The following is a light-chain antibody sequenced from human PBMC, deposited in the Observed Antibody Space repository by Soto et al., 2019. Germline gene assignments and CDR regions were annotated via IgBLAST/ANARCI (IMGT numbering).Light chain of an antibody. Sequence: DIQMTQSPSTLSASVGDRVTITCRASQSISSWLAWYQQKPGKAPKLLIYNASSLESGFPSRFSGSGSGTAFTLPISSLQPDDFATYCRQQYNSYPYCFGSGTKPESK. CDR3: QQYNSYPYC. J-gene: IGKJ2*03. V-gene: IGKV1-5*03. CDR2: NAS. CDR1: QSISSW.